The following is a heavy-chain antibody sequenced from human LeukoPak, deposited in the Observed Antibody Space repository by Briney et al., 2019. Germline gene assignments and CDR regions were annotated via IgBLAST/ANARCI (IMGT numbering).Heavy chain of an antibody. J-gene: IGHJ4*02. D-gene: IGHD6-13*01. CDR1: GGSFSGYY. Sequence: SETLSLTCAVYGGSFSGYYWSWIRQPPGKGLEWIGYIYYSGSTYYNPSLKSRVTISVDTSKNQFSLKLSSVTAADTAVYYCASSQQLYYFDYWGQGTLVTVSS. CDR2: IYYSGST. CDR3: ASSQQLYYFDY. V-gene: IGHV4-30-4*01.